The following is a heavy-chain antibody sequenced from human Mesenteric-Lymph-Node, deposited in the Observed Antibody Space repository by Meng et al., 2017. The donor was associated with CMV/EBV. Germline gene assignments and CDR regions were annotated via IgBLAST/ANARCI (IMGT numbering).Heavy chain of an antibody. D-gene: IGHD3-10*01. V-gene: IGHV4-39*07. J-gene: IGHJ4*02. CDR3: ARAYGSGSNHYFDY. CDR1: GGSISSSSYY. CDR2: IYYSGST. Sequence: SETLSLTCTVSGGSISSSSYYWGWIRQPPGKGLEWIGRIYYSGSTYYNPSLKSRVTISVDTFKNQFSLKLSSVSAADTAVYYCARAYGSGSNHYFDYWGQGTLVTVSS.